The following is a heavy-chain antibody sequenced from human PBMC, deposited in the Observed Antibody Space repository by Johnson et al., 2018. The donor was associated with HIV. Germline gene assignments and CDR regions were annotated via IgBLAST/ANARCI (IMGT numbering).Heavy chain of an antibody. CDR1: GFTFSSYP. J-gene: IGHJ3*02. Sequence: VQLVESGGGVVQPGRSLRLSCAASGFTFSSYPMHWVRQAPGKGLEWVSYITSSGRTTYYADSVKGRFTISRDNAKNSLYLQMNSLRAEDTAVYYCAKTSRGSSWFDAFDIWGQGTMVTVSS. CDR2: ITSSGRTT. D-gene: IGHD6-13*01. V-gene: IGHV3-48*04. CDR3: AKTSRGSSWFDAFDI.